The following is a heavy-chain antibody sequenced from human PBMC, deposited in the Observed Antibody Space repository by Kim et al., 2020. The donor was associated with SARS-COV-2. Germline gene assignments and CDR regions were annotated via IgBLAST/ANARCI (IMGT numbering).Heavy chain of an antibody. CDR3: AKDIWGYSSSSYDH. V-gene: IGHV3-23*01. CDR1: GFTFNNFA. CDR2: ISGSGSSP. J-gene: IGHJ4*02. Sequence: GGSLRLSCTASGFTFNNFAMTWVRQSPGKGLEWVSGISGSGSSPYHADSVKGRFTISRDNSKNTLYLQMNSLRAEDTALYYCAKDIWGYSSSSYDHWGQG. D-gene: IGHD6-6*01.